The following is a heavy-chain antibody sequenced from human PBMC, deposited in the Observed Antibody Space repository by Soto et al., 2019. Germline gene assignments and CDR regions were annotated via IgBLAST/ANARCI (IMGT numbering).Heavy chain of an antibody. CDR2: TIPMFGTP. J-gene: IGHJ6*02. V-gene: IGHV1-69*01. CDR3: ASPLRDRNYYYGMAV. Sequence: QVQLVQSGAEMQQPGASVRVSCKASGGTFSKYAFSWVRQAPGQGLAWLGGTIPMFGTPNYAQKFQGRVAISADESTATVYMELSSLRSEDTAVDFCASPLRDRNYYYGMAVWGQGTTVTVSS. CDR1: GGTFSKYA. D-gene: IGHD4-17*01.